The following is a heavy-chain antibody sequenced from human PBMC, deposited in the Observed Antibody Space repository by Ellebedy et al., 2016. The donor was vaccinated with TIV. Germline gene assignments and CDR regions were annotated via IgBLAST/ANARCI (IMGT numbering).Heavy chain of an antibody. J-gene: IGHJ4*02. V-gene: IGHV3-30*15. CDR3: ARGYGDYEHGLEY. D-gene: IGHD4-17*01. CDR2: ISTDGTIK. CDR1: GFPLSSAA. Sequence: PGGSLRLSCAASGFPLSSAAMHWVRQAPGKGLEWVSVISTDGTIKDYAGSVKGRFTVSRDNSKNTVYLQMSSLRGEDTAVYCCARGYGDYEHGLEYWGQGNLVTVSS.